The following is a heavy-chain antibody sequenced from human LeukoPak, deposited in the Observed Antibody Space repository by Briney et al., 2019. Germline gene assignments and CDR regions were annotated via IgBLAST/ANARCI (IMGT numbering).Heavy chain of an antibody. CDR3: AKDREVAPGY. Sequence: GGSLRLSCAASGFSFNRYWMSWARQAPGKGLEWVSAISGSGGSTYYADSVKGRFTISRDNSKNTLYLQMNSLRAEDTAVYYCAKDREVAPGYWGQGTLVTVSS. D-gene: IGHD5-24*01. V-gene: IGHV3-23*01. CDR1: GFSFNRYW. CDR2: ISGSGGST. J-gene: IGHJ4*02.